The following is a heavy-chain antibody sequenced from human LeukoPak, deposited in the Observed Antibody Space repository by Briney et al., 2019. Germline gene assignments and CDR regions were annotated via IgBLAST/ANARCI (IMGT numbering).Heavy chain of an antibody. V-gene: IGHV3-53*01. D-gene: IGHD6-13*01. CDR1: GFTVSSNY. Sequence: GGSLRLSCAASGFTVSSNYMSWVRQAPGKGMEWVSVIYSGGSTYFADSVKGRFTISRDNSNNTLYLQMNNLRTEDTAVYYCARGLQQQQILGDYYYGMDVWGQGTTVTVSS. CDR2: IYSGGST. CDR3: ARGLQQQQILGDYYYGMDV. J-gene: IGHJ6*02.